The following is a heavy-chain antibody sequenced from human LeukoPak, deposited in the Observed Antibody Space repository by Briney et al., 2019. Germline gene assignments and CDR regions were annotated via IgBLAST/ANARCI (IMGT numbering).Heavy chain of an antibody. CDR1: GYSISSGYY. D-gene: IGHD3-10*01. Sequence: SETLSLTCADSGYSISSGYYWGWIRQPPGKGLEWIGSIYHSGSTYYNPSLKSRVTISVDTSKNQFSLKLSSVTAADTAVYYCARRRTGVSFDYWGQGTLVTVSS. V-gene: IGHV4-38-2*01. CDR3: ARRRTGVSFDY. CDR2: IYHSGST. J-gene: IGHJ4*02.